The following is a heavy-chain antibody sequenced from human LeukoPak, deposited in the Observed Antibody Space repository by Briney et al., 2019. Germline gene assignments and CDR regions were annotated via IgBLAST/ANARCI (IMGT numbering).Heavy chain of an antibody. Sequence: SETLSLTCAVYGGSFSGYYWTWICQPPGKGLEWIGEINHSGNTNYNPSLKSRVTISVDTSKNQFSLNLSSVTAADTAVYYCAREITGTPGAFDIWGQGTMVTVSS. V-gene: IGHV4-34*01. D-gene: IGHD1-20*01. CDR3: AREITGTPGAFDI. CDR2: INHSGNT. J-gene: IGHJ3*02. CDR1: GGSFSGYY.